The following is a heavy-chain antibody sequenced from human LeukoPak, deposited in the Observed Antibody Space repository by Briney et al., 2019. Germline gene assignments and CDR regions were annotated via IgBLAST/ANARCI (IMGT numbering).Heavy chain of an antibody. D-gene: IGHD2-2*01. V-gene: IGHV3-9*01. J-gene: IGHJ5*02. CDR1: GFTFDDYA. CDR3: AKERDKYQLLSKNWFDP. CDR2: ISWNSGSI. Sequence: TGGSLRLSCAASGFTFDDYAMHWVRQAPGKGLEWVSGISWNSGSIGYADSVKGRFTISRDNAKNSLYLQMNSLRAEDTALYYCAKERDKYQLLSKNWFDPWGQGTLVTVSS.